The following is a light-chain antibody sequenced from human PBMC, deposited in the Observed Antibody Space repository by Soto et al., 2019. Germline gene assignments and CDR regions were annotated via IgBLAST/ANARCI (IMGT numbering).Light chain of an antibody. J-gene: IGKJ2*01. V-gene: IGKV2-30*01. CDR1: RSLIYTDGNTY. CDR2: KVS. CDR3: MQGTHWPYT. Sequence: DVVMTQSPLSLPVTLGQPASIYCRASRSLIYTDGNTYLNWFHQRPGQSPRRLFAKVSNRDSGVPDRCSGSGSGSDFTLKISRVESEDVGLYYCMQGTHWPYTCGQGTKLEIK.